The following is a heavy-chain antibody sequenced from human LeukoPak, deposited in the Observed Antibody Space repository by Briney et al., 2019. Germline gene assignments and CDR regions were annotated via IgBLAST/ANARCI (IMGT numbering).Heavy chain of an antibody. D-gene: IGHD4-23*01. CDR2: ISGSGGST. J-gene: IGHJ4*02. CDR1: GFTFSSYA. CDR3: ARDERVDYGGYFDY. V-gene: IGHV3-23*01. Sequence: PGGSLRLSCAASGFTFSSYAMSWVRQAPGKGLEWVSAISGSGGSTYYADSVKGRFTISRDNSKNTLYLQMNSLRAEDTAVYYCARDERVDYGGYFDYWGQGTLVTVSS.